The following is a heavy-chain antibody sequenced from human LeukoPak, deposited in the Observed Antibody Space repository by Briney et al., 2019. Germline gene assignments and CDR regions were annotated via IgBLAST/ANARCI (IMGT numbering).Heavy chain of an antibody. CDR3: VRSITTYCSGGTCYSAEYFQH. CDR1: GFTFSSYS. CDR2: ISSSSSYI. J-gene: IGHJ1*01. Sequence: GGSLRLSCAASGFTFSSYSMNWVRQAPGKGLEWVSSISSSSSYIYYADSVKGRFTISRDNAKNSLYLQMNSLRAEDTAVYYCVRSITTYCSGGTCYSAEYFQHWGQGTLVTVSS. D-gene: IGHD2-15*01. V-gene: IGHV3-21*01.